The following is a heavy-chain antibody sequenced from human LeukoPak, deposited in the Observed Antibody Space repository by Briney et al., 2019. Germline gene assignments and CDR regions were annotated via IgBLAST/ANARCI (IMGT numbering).Heavy chain of an antibody. V-gene: IGHV1-2*02. CDR3: ARDHYDSSGAVYFDY. CDR2: INPNSGGT. D-gene: IGHD3-22*01. J-gene: IGHJ4*02. CDR1: GYTFTGYY. Sequence: GASVKVSCKASGYTFTGYYMHWVRQAPGQGLEWMGWINPNSGGTNYAQKFQGRVTMIRDTSISTAYMELSRLRSDDTAVYYCARDHYDSSGAVYFDYWGQGTLVTVSS.